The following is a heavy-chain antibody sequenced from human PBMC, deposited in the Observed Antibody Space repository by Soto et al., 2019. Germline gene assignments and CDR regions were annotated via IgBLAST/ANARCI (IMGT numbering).Heavy chain of an antibody. V-gene: IGHV3-30*18. Sequence: QVQLVESGGGVVQPGRSLRLSCAASGFTFSSYGMHWVRQAPGKGLEWVAVISYDGSNKYYADSVKGRFTISRDNSKNTLYLQMNSLRAEDTAVYYCAKDEDYYYGMDVW. CDR1: GFTFSSYG. CDR3: AKDEDYYYGMDV. J-gene: IGHJ6*01. CDR2: ISYDGSNK.